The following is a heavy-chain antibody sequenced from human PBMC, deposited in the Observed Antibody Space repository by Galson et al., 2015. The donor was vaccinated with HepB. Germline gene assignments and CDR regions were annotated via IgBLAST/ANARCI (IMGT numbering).Heavy chain of an antibody. J-gene: IGHJ6*02. CDR1: GGTFSSYA. CDR3: ARARSVLWEPTPYYYYGMDV. V-gene: IGHV1-69*13. D-gene: IGHD1-26*01. CDR2: IIPIFGTA. Sequence: SVKVSCKASGGTFSSYAISWVRQAPGQGLEWMGGIIPIFGTANYAQKFQGRVTITADESTSTAYMELSSLRSEDTAVYYCARARSVLWEPTPYYYYGMDVWGQGTTVTVSS.